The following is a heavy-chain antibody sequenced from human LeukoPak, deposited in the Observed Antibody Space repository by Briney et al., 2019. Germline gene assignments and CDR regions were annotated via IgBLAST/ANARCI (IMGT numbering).Heavy chain of an antibody. V-gene: IGHV4-28*01. CDR2: IFYTGST. Sequence: SDTLSLTCALSGHSIRSNNWWGWIRQPPGKGLEWIGYIFYTGSTFYCPSLRSRVTMSIDTSNNHFSLKVTSVTAVDTGVYYCARHFCTSSSCYVDLWGEGTLVTVSS. CDR3: ARHFCTSSSCYVDL. J-gene: IGHJ4*02. CDR1: GHSIRSNNW. D-gene: IGHD2-2*01.